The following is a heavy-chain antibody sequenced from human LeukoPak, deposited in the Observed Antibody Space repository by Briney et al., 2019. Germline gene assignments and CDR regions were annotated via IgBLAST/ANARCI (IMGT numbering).Heavy chain of an antibody. CDR2: ISGSGDST. J-gene: IGHJ4*02. CDR1: GFTFSSYA. D-gene: IGHD6-19*01. CDR3: ARNISGGWYVDY. Sequence: PGGSLRLSCAVSGFTFSSYAMSWVRQAPGKGLEWVSAISGSGDSTSYADSVKGRFSVSRDNSKNTPYLQMNSLRAEDTALYYCARNISGGWYVDYWGQGTLVTVSS. V-gene: IGHV3-23*01.